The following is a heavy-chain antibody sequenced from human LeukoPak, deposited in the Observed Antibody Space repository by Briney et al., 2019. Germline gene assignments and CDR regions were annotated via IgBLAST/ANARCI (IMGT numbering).Heavy chain of an antibody. Sequence: SCKASGYTFTSYGISWVRQAPGKGLEWVSAISGSGGSTYYADSVKGRFTISRDNSKNTVYLQMNSLRAEDTAVYYCANEVRPNDYWGQGTLVTVSS. CDR3: ANEVRPNDY. CDR2: ISGSGGST. CDR1: GYTFTSYG. V-gene: IGHV3-23*01. J-gene: IGHJ4*02. D-gene: IGHD2-2*01.